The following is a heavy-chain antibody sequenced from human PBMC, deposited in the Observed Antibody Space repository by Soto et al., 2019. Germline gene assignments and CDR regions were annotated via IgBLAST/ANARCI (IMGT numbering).Heavy chain of an antibody. CDR3: ARVERGITIFGVVIPPFDY. Sequence: QVQLVESGGGLVQPGGSLRLSCAASGFTFSDYYMSWIRQAPGKGLEWVSYISSSGTTIYYADSVKGRFTISRDNAKNSLYLQLNSLRAEDTAVYYCARVERGITIFGVVIPPFDYWGQGTLVTVSS. J-gene: IGHJ4*02. CDR1: GFTFSDYY. D-gene: IGHD3-3*01. CDR2: ISSSGTTI. V-gene: IGHV3-11*01.